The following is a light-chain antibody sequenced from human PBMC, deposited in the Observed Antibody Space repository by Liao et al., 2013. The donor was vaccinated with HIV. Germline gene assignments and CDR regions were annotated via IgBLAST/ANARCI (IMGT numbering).Light chain of an antibody. CDR3: QSADSSGTSWV. CDR2: KDS. J-gene: IGLJ3*02. Sequence: SYVLTQPPSVSVAPGKTARITCGGNNIGSKSVHWYQQKPGQAPVLVIYKDSERPSGIPERFSGSSSGTTVTLTISGVQAEDEADYYCQSADSSGTSWVFGGGTKLTVL. V-gene: IGLV3-25*03. CDR1: NIGSKS.